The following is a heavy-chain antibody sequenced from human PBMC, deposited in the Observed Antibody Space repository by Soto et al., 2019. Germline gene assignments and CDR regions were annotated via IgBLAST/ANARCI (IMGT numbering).Heavy chain of an antibody. J-gene: IGHJ4*02. D-gene: IGHD3-3*01. Sequence: GGSLRLSCAASGFTFSNAWMSWVRQAPGKGLEWVGRIKSKTDGGTTDYAAPVKGRFTISRDDSKNTLYLQMNSLKTEDTAVYYCTTPTISKTEGPDYWGQGTLVTVSS. V-gene: IGHV3-15*01. CDR3: TTPTISKTEGPDY. CDR2: IKSKTDGGTT. CDR1: GFTFSNAW.